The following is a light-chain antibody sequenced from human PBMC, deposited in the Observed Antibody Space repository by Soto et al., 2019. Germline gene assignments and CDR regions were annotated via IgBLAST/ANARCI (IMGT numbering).Light chain of an antibody. CDR1: QSVRAY. CDR2: DAS. CDR3: QHRSDWPIT. J-gene: IGKJ5*01. Sequence: EIVLTQSPITLSLSPGERATLSCRASQSVRAYLAWYQQKTGQAPRLLIYDASNRATGIPARFTGSGSGTDFTLTISSLEPEDFAVYYCQHRSDWPITFGQGTRLEIK. V-gene: IGKV3-11*01.